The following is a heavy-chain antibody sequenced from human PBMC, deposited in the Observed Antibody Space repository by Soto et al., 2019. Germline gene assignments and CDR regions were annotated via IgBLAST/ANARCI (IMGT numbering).Heavy chain of an antibody. Sequence: SVKVSCKASGGTFSSYAISWVRQAPGQGLEWMGGIIPIFGTANYAQKFQGRVTITADESTSTAYMELSSLRSEDTAVYYCASKTDGITGTTGYYYYYYGMDVWGQGATVTVSS. D-gene: IGHD1-20*01. V-gene: IGHV1-69*13. CDR2: IIPIFGTA. J-gene: IGHJ6*02. CDR1: GGTFSSYA. CDR3: ASKTDGITGTTGYYYYYYGMDV.